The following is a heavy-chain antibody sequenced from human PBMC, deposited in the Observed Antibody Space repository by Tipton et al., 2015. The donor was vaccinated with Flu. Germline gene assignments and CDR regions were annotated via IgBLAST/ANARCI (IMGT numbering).Heavy chain of an antibody. D-gene: IGHD3-10*01. CDR1: GYTSTGYY. V-gene: IGHV1-2*02. CDR3: ARDASYYYGSGSYY. J-gene: IGHJ4*02. CDR2: INPNSGGT. Sequence: QSGPEVKKPGASVKVSCKASGYTSTGYYMHWVRQAPGQGLEWMGWINPNSGGTNYAQKFQGRVTMTRDTSISTAYMELSRLRSDDTAVYYCARDASYYYGSGSYYWGQGTLVTVSS.